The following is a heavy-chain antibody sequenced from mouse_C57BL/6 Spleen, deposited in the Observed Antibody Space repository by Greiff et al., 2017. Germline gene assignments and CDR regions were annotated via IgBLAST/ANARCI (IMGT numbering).Heavy chain of an antibody. Sequence: EVQLQESGPGLVKPSQSLSLTCSVTGYSITSGYYWNWIRQFPGNKREWMGYISYDGSNNYNPSLKNRISITRNTSKNQFFLKLNSVTTEDTATYYCARGGANAMDYWGQGTSVTVSS. V-gene: IGHV3-6*01. CDR2: ISYDGSN. CDR1: GYSITSGYY. J-gene: IGHJ4*01. CDR3: ARGGANAMDY. D-gene: IGHD3-1*01.